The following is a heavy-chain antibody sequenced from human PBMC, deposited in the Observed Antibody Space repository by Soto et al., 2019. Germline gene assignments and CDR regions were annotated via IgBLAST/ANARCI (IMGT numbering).Heavy chain of an antibody. CDR2: ISGSGGST. V-gene: IGHV3-23*01. CDR3: AKDRSNYDCWSRDMDV. CDR1: GFTFSSYA. D-gene: IGHD3-3*01. Sequence: EVQLLESGGGLVQPGGSLRLSCAVSGFTFSSYAMSWVRQAPGKGLEWVSAISGSGGSTYYADSVKGRFTISRDNSKNSLYLQMNSLRAEDTAVYYCAKDRSNYDCWSRDMDVWGKGTTVTVSS. J-gene: IGHJ6*03.